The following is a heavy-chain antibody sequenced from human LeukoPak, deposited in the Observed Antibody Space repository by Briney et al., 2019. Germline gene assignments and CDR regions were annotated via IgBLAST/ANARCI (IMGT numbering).Heavy chain of an antibody. J-gene: IGHJ4*02. D-gene: IGHD5-24*01. CDR1: GFTFRSHG. CDR2: ISPNGVIT. V-gene: IGHV3-23*01. CDR3: AKDDAWLQYGN. Sequence: GGSLRLSCAASGFTFRSHGMNWVRQAPGKGLEWVSGISPNGVITYYADSVKGRFTISRDNSKGTVYLQMNSLRPEDTAVYYCAKDDAWLQYGNWGRGTLVTVSS.